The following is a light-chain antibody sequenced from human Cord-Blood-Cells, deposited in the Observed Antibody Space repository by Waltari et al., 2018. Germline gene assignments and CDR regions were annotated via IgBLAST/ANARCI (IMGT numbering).Light chain of an antibody. CDR3: QQYGSSPRT. J-gene: IGKJ1*01. Sequence: EIVLTQSPGTLSLSPGERATLSCRASQSVSSSYLDWYQQKPGQAPRRLIDGASSRATGIPDRFSGSGSGTDFTLTISRLEPEDFAVYYCQQYGSSPRTFGQGTKVEIK. V-gene: IGKV3-20*01. CDR1: QSVSSSY. CDR2: GAS.